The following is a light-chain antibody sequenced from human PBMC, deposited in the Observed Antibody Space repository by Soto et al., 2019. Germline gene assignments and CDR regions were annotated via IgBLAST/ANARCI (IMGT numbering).Light chain of an antibody. CDR2: DAS. V-gene: IGKV1-8*01. J-gene: IGKJ5*01. CDR1: QGISSY. CDR3: QQTYSTLIT. Sequence: AIRMTQSPSSFSASTGDRVTITCRASQGISSYLAWYQQKPGKAPKLLIYDASNLESGVPSRFSGSGSGTDFTLTISSLQPEDFATYYCQQTYSTLITFGQGTRLEIK.